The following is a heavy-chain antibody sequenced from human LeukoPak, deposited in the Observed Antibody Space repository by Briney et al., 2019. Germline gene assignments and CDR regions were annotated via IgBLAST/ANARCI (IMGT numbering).Heavy chain of an antibody. V-gene: IGHV3-9*03. CDR3: AKESSSGYYFDY. D-gene: IGHD6-19*01. CDR1: GFTFDDYA. CDR2: ISWNSGSI. J-gene: IGHJ4*02. Sequence: GRCLRLSRAASGFTFDDYAMHCARHAPGKGLEWGSGISWNSGSIGYADSVKGRFTISRDNTKNSLYLQMNCLRAEDMALYYCAKESSSGYYFDYWGEGTLVTVPS.